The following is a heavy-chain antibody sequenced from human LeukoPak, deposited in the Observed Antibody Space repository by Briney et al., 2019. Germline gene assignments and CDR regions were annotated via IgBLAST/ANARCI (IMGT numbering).Heavy chain of an antibody. J-gene: IGHJ3*02. V-gene: IGHV4-61*02. D-gene: IGHD6-19*01. CDR2: IYHSGST. Sequence: PSQTLSLTCTVSGGSISSGSYYWSWIRQPAGKGLEWIGRIYHSGSTNYNPSLKSRVTTSIDTSRKQFSLKLSSVTAADTAVYYCVRGHLVGGWFKYDAFDIWGQGTMVTVSS. CDR1: GGSISSGSYY. CDR3: VRGHLVGGWFKYDAFDI.